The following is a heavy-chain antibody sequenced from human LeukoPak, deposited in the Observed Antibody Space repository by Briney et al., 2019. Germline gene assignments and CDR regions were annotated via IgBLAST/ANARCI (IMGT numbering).Heavy chain of an antibody. CDR2: ISAYNGNT. CDR1: GYTFTSYG. Sequence: WAPVKVSCKASGYTFTSYGISWVRQAPGQGLEWMGWISAYNGNTNYAQKLQGRVTMTTDTSTSTAYMELRSLRSDDTAVYYCAIFWSGYMAFDIWGQGTMVTVSS. V-gene: IGHV1-18*01. J-gene: IGHJ3*02. CDR3: AIFWSGYMAFDI. D-gene: IGHD3-3*01.